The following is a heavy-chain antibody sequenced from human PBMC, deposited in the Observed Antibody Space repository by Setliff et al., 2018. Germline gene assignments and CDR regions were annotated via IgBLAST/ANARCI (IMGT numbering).Heavy chain of an antibody. CDR3: ARAPLMVVVPPDAHRFDP. Sequence: GASVKVSCKASGGTFRSYGISWVRQAPGQGLEWMGGTIPSFGSTNYAQKFQDRVTIITDESTSTAYMELRNLRSDDTALYYCARAPLMVVVPPDAHRFDPWGQGTLVTVSS. D-gene: IGHD2-2*01. CDR2: TIPSFGST. CDR1: GGTFRSYG. J-gene: IGHJ5*02. V-gene: IGHV1-69*05.